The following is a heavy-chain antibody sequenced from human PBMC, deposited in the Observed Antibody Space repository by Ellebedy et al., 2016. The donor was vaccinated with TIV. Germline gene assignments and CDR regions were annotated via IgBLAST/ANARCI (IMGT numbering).Heavy chain of an antibody. V-gene: IGHV4-59*08. J-gene: IGHJ4*02. CDR1: GGSISSSY. CDR2: VHYSGNT. Sequence: MPSETLSLTCTVSGGSISSSYWSWIRQRPGKTLEWMGHVHYSGNTDYNASLRSRLTMAVDRSKSQFYLRLRSVSATDTAVYYCARQGQWLGPFDSWGQGKLVTVSS. CDR3: ARQGQWLGPFDS. D-gene: IGHD6-19*01.